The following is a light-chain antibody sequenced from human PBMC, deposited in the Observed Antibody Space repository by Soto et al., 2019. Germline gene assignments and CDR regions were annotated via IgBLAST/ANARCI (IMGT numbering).Light chain of an antibody. Sequence: EIVLTQCPGTLSLSPGERATLSCRASESVRSSYLAWYQQKPGQAPRLLIYGASSRATGIPDRFSGSGSGTDFTLTISRLEPEDFAVYYCQQYGSSPRTFGQGTKVDI. CDR2: GAS. CDR1: ESVRSSY. J-gene: IGKJ1*01. CDR3: QQYGSSPRT. V-gene: IGKV3-20*01.